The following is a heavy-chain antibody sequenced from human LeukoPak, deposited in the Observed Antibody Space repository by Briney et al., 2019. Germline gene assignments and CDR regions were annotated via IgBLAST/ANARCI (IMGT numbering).Heavy chain of an antibody. D-gene: IGHD3-22*01. Sequence: KPSETLSLTCTVSGGSISSSSYYWGWIRQPPGKGLEWIGSIYYSGSTYYNPSLKSRVTMSVDTSKNQFSLKLSSVTAADTAVYYCARCYYYDTSGRPQSYYFDYWGQGTLVTVSS. J-gene: IGHJ4*02. CDR2: IYYSGST. CDR3: ARCYYYDTSGRPQSYYFDY. V-gene: IGHV4-39*07. CDR1: GGSISSSSYY.